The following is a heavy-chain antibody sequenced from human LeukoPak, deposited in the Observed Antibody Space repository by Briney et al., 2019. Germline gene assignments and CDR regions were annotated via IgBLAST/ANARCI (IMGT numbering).Heavy chain of an antibody. CDR2: IYPGDSDT. CDR1: GYSFTSYW. J-gene: IGHJ4*02. CDR3: ARSPGDYYDSSGYYY. Sequence: GESLKISCKGSGYSFTSYWIGWVRQMPGKGLEWMGIIYPGDSDTRYSPSFQGQVTISADKSISTAYLQWSSLKASDTAMYYCARSPGDYYDSSGYYYWGQGTLVTVSS. V-gene: IGHV5-51*01. D-gene: IGHD3-22*01.